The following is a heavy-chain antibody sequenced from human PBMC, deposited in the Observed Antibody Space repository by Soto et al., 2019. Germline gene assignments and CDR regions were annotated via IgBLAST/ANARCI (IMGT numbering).Heavy chain of an antibody. J-gene: IGHJ3*02. D-gene: IGHD3-9*01. V-gene: IGHV1-3*01. CDR3: ATLDILTGSDAFDI. CDR1: GYTFISYA. CDR2: INAGNGHT. Sequence: SVKVSCKASGYTFISYAIHWVRQAPGQRLEWMGWINAGNGHTKYSQKFQGRVTITRDTSASTAYMELSSLRSEDTAVYYCATLDILTGSDAFDIWGQGTMVTVSS.